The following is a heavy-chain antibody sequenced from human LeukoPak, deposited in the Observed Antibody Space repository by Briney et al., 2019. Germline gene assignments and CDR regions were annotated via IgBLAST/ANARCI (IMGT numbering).Heavy chain of an antibody. V-gene: IGHV3-66*01. J-gene: IGHJ6*02. CDR1: GFTVGSNY. D-gene: IGHD4-11*01. CDR2: IYSGGST. CDR3: ARDDLTTVNGFYYYGMDV. Sequence: GGSLRLSCAASGFTVGSNYMSWVRQAPGKGLEWVSVIYSGGSTYYADSVKGRFTISRDNSKNTLYLQMNSLRAEDTAVYYCARDDLTTVNGFYYYGMDVWGQGTTVTVSS.